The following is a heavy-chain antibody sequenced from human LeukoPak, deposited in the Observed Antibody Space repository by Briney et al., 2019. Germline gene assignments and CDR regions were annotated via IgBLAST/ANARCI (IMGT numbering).Heavy chain of an antibody. CDR1: GYTFTGYY. CDR3: ARDLAVGARNSGFNY. D-gene: IGHD1-26*01. CDR2: INPNSGGT. Sequence: GASVKVSCKASGYTFTGYYMHWVRQAPGQGLEWMGWINPNSGGTNYAQKFQGRVTMTRDTSISTAYMELSRLRSDDTAVYYCARDLAVGARNSGFNYWGQGTLVTVSS. V-gene: IGHV1-2*02. J-gene: IGHJ4*02.